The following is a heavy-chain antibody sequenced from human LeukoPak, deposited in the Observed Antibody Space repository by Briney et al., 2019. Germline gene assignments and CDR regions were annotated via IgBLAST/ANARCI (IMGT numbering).Heavy chain of an antibody. J-gene: IGHJ4*02. Sequence: GGSLRLSCAASGFTFSSYSMNWVRQAPGKGLEWVSSISSSSSYIYYADSVKGRFTISRDNAKNSLYLQMNSLRAEDTAVYYSASCIAVAGTFDYWGQGTLVTVSS. V-gene: IGHV3-21*01. CDR1: GFTFSSYS. D-gene: IGHD6-19*01. CDR3: ASCIAVAGTFDY. CDR2: ISSSSSYI.